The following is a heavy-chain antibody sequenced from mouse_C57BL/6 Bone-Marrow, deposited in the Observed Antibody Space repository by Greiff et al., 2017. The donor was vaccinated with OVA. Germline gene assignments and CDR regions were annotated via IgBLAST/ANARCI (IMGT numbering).Heavy chain of an antibody. V-gene: IGHV1-55*01. D-gene: IGHD1-1*01. Sequence: VQLQQSGAELVKPGASVKMSCKASGYTFTSYWITWVKQRPGQGLEWIGDIYPGSGSTNYNEKFKSKATLTVDTSSSTANMQLSSLTSEASAVSYCARVPIITTVVAGYYYAMYYWGQGTSVTVAS. CDR3: ARVPIITTVVAGYYYAMYY. J-gene: IGHJ4*01. CDR2: IYPGSGST. CDR1: GYTFTSYW.